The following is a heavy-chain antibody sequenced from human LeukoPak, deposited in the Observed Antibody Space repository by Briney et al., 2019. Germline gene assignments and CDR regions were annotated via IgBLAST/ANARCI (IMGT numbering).Heavy chain of an antibody. Sequence: GGSLRLSCAASGFTFSNAWMSWVRQAPGRGLEWVANIKEDGSMTQYADSVRGRFTISRDYAKSSVFLQMSGLKAEDSAVYYCARDERAGYYIYWGQGTLVTVSS. CDR2: IKEDGSMT. CDR3: ARDERAGYYIY. J-gene: IGHJ4*02. CDR1: GFTFSNAW. D-gene: IGHD5-18*01. V-gene: IGHV3-7*01.